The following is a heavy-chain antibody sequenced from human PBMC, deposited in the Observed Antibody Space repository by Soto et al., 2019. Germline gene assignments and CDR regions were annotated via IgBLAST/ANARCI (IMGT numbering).Heavy chain of an antibody. CDR3: AKAIRGGSCY. D-gene: IGHD2-15*01. V-gene: IGHV1-2*02. J-gene: IGHJ4*02. CDR2: INPNSGST. Sequence: ASVKVSCKASGYTFTGYYMHWVRQAPGQGLKWMGWINPNSGSTYYADSVKGRFTISRDNSKNTLYLQMNSLRAEDTAVYYCAKAIRGGSCYWGQGTLVTVSS. CDR1: GYTFTGYY.